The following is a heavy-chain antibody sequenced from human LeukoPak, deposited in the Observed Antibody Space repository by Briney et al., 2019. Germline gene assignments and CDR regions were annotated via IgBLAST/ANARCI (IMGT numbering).Heavy chain of an antibody. Sequence: PGGSLRLSCAASGFTFSSYAMHWVRQAPGKGLEWVAVISYDGSNKYYADSVKGRFTISRDNSKNTLYLQMNSLRAEDTAVYYCARDGSRAPETYYYGSGSYYKQAPYFDYWGQGTLVTVSS. D-gene: IGHD3-10*01. CDR1: GFTFSSYA. CDR2: ISYDGSNK. V-gene: IGHV3-30-3*01. CDR3: ARDGSRAPETYYYGSGSYYKQAPYFDY. J-gene: IGHJ4*02.